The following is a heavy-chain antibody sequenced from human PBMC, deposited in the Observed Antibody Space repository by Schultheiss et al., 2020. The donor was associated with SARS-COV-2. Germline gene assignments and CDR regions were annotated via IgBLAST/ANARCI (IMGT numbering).Heavy chain of an antibody. CDR2: IYYSGST. CDR3: ARGQAAIVVVVAASYFDY. J-gene: IGHJ4*02. CDR1: GGSISSSNW. V-gene: IGHV4-4*02. D-gene: IGHD2-15*01. Sequence: SETLSLTCAVSGGSISSSNWWSWVRQPPGKGLEWIGYIYYSGSTYYNPSLKSRVTISVDTSKNQFSLKLSSVTAADTAVYYCARGQAAIVVVVAASYFDYWGQGTLVTVSS.